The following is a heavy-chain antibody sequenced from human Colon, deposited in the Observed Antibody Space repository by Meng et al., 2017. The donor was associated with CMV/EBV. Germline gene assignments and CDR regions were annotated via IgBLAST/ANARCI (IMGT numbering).Heavy chain of an antibody. CDR1: GGTFSSYA. V-gene: IGHV1-69*10. J-gene: IGHJ4*02. D-gene: IGHD2-15*01. CDR3: ARDERPSWELLLDY. Sequence: GGSLRLSCKASGGTFSSYAISWVRQAPGQGLEWMGGIIPILGIANYAQKFQGRVTITADKSTSTAYMELSSLRSEDTAVYYCARDERPSWELLLDYWGQGTLVTVSS. CDR2: IIPILGIA.